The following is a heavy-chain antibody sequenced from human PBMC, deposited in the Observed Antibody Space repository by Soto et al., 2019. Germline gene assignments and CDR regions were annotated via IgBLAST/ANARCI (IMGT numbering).Heavy chain of an antibody. Sequence: SETLSLTCSVSDDSINSDKYYWGWIRQPPGKGLEWIGSIYYRGNAYYNPSPQTRVTISLDKSKSQFSLKLNSVTAADSAVYFCARLEGLATVSYYFDFWGPGALVTVSS. CDR3: ARLEGLATVSYYFDF. J-gene: IGHJ4*02. CDR2: IYYRGNA. CDR1: DDSINSDKYY. D-gene: IGHD3-9*01. V-gene: IGHV4-39*01.